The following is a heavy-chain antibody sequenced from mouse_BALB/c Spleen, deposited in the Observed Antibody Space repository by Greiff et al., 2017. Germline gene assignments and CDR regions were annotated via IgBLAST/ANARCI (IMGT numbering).Heavy chain of an antibody. CDR2: ISDGGSCT. V-gene: IGHV5-4*02. CDR3: ARDQGDYYDY. CDR1: GFTFSDYY. J-gene: IGHJ3*01. D-gene: IGHD1-1*01. Sequence: EVQGVESGGGLVKPGGSLKLSCAASGFTFSDYYMYWVRQTPEKRLEWVATISDGGSCTYYPDSVKGRFTISRDNAKNNLYLQMSSLKSEDTAMYYCARDQGDYYDYWGQGTLVTVSA.